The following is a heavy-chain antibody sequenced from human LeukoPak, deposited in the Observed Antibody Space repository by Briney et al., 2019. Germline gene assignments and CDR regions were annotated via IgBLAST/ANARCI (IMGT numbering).Heavy chain of an antibody. CDR3: ARRSRGWLDP. CDR2: IGSSGSLI. J-gene: IGHJ5*02. V-gene: IGHV3-48*03. CDR1: GFTFSSYE. D-gene: IGHD1-26*01. Sequence: GGSLRLSCAASGFTFSSYEMNWVRQAPGKGLEWVSYIGSSGSLIFYADSVKGQFTISRDNAKNSLYLQMNSLRAEDTALYYCARRSRGWLDPWGQGTLVTVSS.